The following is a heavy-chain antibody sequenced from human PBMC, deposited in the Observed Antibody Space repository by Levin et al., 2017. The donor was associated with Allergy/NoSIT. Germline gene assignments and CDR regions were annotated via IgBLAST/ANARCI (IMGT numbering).Heavy chain of an antibody. Sequence: GGSLRLSCAASGFTFSSYSMNWVRQAPGKGLEWVSSISSSSSYIYYADSVKGRFTISRDNAKNSLYLQMNSLRAEDTAVYYCARDTSGPSDYGDYEAFDIWGQGTMVTVSS. J-gene: IGHJ3*02. CDR1: GFTFSSYS. V-gene: IGHV3-21*01. CDR3: ARDTSGPSDYGDYEAFDI. D-gene: IGHD4-17*01. CDR2: ISSSSSYI.